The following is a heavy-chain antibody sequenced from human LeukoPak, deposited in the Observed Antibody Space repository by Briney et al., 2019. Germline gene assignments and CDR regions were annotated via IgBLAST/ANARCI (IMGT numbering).Heavy chain of an antibody. V-gene: IGHV4-34*01. J-gene: IGHJ6*03. Sequence: SETLSLTCAVYGGSFSGYYWSWIRQPPGKGLEWIGEINHSGSTNHNPSLKSRVTISVDTSKNQFSLKLSSVTAADTAVYYCARGVMGYSSGWYHYYYYMDVWGKGTTVTVSS. CDR1: GGSFSGYY. CDR2: INHSGST. CDR3: ARGVMGYSSGWYHYYYYMDV. D-gene: IGHD6-19*01.